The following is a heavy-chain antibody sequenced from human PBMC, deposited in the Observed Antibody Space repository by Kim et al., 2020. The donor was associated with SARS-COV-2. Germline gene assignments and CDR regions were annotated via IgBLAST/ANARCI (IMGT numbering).Heavy chain of an antibody. Sequence: GGSLRLSCAASGFTFSSSTMNWVRLAPGKGLEWVSTISDSGGSIYYADSVKGRFTISRDNAKNTLYVQMNSLRAEDTAVYYCATGNGKAINWSQETLFT. J-gene: IGHJ4*02. CDR3: ATGNGKAIN. CDR1: GFTFSSST. D-gene: IGHD1-1*01. V-gene: IGHV3-23*01. CDR2: ISDSGGSI.